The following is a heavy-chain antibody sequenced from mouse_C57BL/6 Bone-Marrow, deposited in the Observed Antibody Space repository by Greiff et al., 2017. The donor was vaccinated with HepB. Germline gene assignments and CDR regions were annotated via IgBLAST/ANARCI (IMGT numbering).Heavy chain of an antibody. Sequence: EVKLMESGGDLVKPGGSLKLSCAASGFTFSSYGMSWVRQTPDKRLEWVATISSGGSYTYYPDSVKGRFTISRDNAKNTLYLQMSSLKSEDTAMYYCARRNWDFWYFDVWGTGTTVTVSS. D-gene: IGHD4-1*01. CDR2: ISSGGSYT. V-gene: IGHV5-6*02. CDR1: GFTFSSYG. CDR3: ARRNWDFWYFDV. J-gene: IGHJ1*03.